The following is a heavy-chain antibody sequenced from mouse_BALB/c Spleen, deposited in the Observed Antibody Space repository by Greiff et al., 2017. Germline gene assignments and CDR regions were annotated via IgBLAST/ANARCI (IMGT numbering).Heavy chain of an antibody. CDR3: ARQGYVPFYAMDY. D-gene: IGHD2-10*02. V-gene: IGHV5-12-2*01. J-gene: IGHJ4*01. Sequence: EVKVEESGGGLVQPGGSLKLSCAASGFTFSSYTMSWVRQTPEKRLEWVAYISNGGGSTYYPDTVKGRFTISRDNAKNTLYLQMSSLKSEDTAMYYCARQGYVPFYAMDYWGQGTSVTVSS. CDR2: ISNGGGST. CDR1: GFTFSSYT.